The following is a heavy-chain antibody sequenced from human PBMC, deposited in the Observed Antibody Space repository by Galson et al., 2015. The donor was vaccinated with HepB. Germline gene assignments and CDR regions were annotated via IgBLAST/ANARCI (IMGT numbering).Heavy chain of an antibody. V-gene: IGHV4-30-4*01. CDR3: AREGPYYYGLDV. Sequence: TLSLTCTVSGGPIRNDDYYWSWIRQSPGKGLEWIGHIYYSGSSDYNPSLKSRITISVDTSKNQFSLKMNSVTAADTAVYYCAREGPYYYGLDVWGQGTTVTVSS. CDR2: IYYSGSS. CDR1: GGPIRNDDYY. J-gene: IGHJ6*02.